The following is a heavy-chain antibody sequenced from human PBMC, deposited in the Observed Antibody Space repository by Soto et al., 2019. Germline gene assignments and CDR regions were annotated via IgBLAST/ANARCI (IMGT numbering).Heavy chain of an antibody. D-gene: IGHD6-19*01. CDR2: INHSGST. J-gene: IGHJ6*02. CDR3: ARGRKQWLVSRYYYYGMDV. V-gene: IGHV4-34*01. CDR1: GGSFSGYY. Sequence: WETLSLTCAVYGGSFSGYYWSWIRQPPGKGLEWIGEINHSGSTNYNPSLKSRVTISVDTSKNQFSLKLSSVTAADTAVYYCARGRKQWLVSRYYYYGMDVWGQGTTVTVSS.